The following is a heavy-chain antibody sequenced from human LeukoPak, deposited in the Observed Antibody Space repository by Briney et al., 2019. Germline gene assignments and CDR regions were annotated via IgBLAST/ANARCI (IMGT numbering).Heavy chain of an antibody. V-gene: IGHV1-2*02. J-gene: IGHJ4*02. CDR1: GYTFSDYY. CDR2: INPNSGYT. D-gene: IGHD3-10*01. Sequence: GASVKVSCKASGYTFSDYYLHWVRQAPGQGLEYMGWINPNSGYTKYSQSFQGRVTMTRDTSISTAYMELSRLISDDTAVYYCARGDTMVRGPISDYWGQGTLVTVSS. CDR3: ARGDTMVRGPISDY.